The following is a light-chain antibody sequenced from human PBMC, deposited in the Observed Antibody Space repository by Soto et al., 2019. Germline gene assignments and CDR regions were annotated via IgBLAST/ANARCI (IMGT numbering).Light chain of an antibody. CDR1: QSVSSN. CDR2: GAS. Sequence: EIVMTQSPATLSVSPGERATLSCRASQSVSSNLAWYQQKPGQAPRLLIYGASTRATGIPASFSGSGSGTDFTLTISSLQPEDFATYYCQQSYSTPLTFGGGTKVDI. CDR3: QQSYSTPLT. V-gene: IGKV3-15*01. J-gene: IGKJ4*01.